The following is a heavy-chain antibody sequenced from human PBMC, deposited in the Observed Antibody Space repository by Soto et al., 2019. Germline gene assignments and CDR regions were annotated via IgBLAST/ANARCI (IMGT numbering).Heavy chain of an antibody. D-gene: IGHD1-26*01. J-gene: IGHJ3*01. CDR1: GFTFTDYA. Sequence: VQLVESGGGLVQPGRSLRLSCAASGFTFTDYAIHWVRQAPGKGLEWVSGINWNSGYIGYADSVKGRFTISRDNAKQSVYLQMNRLRAEDTALYYCSKDGKWGAARTGDAFDVWGHGTMVTVSS. V-gene: IGHV3-9*01. CDR3: SKDGKWGAARTGDAFDV. CDR2: INWNSGYI.